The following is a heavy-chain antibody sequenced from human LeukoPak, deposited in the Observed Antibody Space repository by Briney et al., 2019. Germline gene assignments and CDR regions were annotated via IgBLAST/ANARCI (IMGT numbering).Heavy chain of an antibody. V-gene: IGHV3-30-3*01. CDR2: ISYDGSYK. J-gene: IGHJ4*02. D-gene: IGHD1-26*01. CDR3: AREDSGSSDFDY. CDR1: GFTFSSYS. Sequence: GGSLRLSCAASGFTFSSYSMHWVRQAPGKGLEWVAVISYDGSYKYYADSVKGRFTISRDNSKNTLYLQMNSLRAEDTAVYFCAREDSGSSDFDYWGQGTLVTVSS.